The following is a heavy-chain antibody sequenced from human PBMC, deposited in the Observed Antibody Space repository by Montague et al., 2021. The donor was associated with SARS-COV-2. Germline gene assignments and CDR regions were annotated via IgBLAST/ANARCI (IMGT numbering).Heavy chain of an antibody. CDR3: AKGYFHSGYDRSWDYGMDV. CDR2: ISWNSGRL. D-gene: IGHD5-12*01. Sequence: SLRLSCAASGFTFEDYAMHWVRQAPGKGLEWVSGISWNSGRLDYADYVKGRFTISRDNVKNSLYLQMNSLRAEDTALYYCAKGYFHSGYDRSWDYGMDVWGPGTTVTVSS. CDR1: GFTFEDYA. V-gene: IGHV3-9*01. J-gene: IGHJ6*02.